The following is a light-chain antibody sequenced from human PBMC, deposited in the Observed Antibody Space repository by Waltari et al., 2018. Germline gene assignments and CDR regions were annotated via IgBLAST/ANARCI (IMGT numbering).Light chain of an antibody. CDR2: KAS. CDR3: LQYSSSPWT. Sequence: DIQMTQSPSSLSASVGDTVTITCRASLSISSWLDWYQQKPGKAPKLLIYKASSLQSGVPSRFTGGGSGTDFTLTISSLQPEDFATYYCLQYSSSPWTFGQGTKVEIK. CDR1: LSISSW. J-gene: IGKJ1*01. V-gene: IGKV1D-16*01.